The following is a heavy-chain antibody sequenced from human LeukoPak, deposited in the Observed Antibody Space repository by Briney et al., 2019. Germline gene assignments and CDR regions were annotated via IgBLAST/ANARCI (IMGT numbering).Heavy chain of an antibody. CDR2: IYHSGST. CDR3: ASGTLGSLDY. D-gene: IGHD3-16*01. Sequence: PSETLSLTCTVSGYSISSGYYWGWIRQPPGKGLEWIGSIYHSGSTYYNPSLKSRVTISVDTSKNQFSLKLNSVTAADTAVYYCASGTLGSLDYWGQGTLVTVSS. J-gene: IGHJ4*02. CDR1: GYSISSGYY. V-gene: IGHV4-38-2*02.